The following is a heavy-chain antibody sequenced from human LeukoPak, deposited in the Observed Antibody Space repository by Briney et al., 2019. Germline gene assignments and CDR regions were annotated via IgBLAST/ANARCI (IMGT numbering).Heavy chain of an antibody. J-gene: IGHJ4*02. CDR2: ISYDGSNK. V-gene: IGHV3-30*03. Sequence: RQSLRLSCAPSRFTFSSYGMHCDRQPPDKGLEWVAVISYDGSNKYYANSVKGRFTISRDNSKNPLYLQRDCVRAADTAVYYCALGEYSGYDFHSAPMPPFGYWGQGTLVTVSS. CDR1: RFTFSSYG. D-gene: IGHD5-12*01. CDR3: ALGEYSGYDFHSAPMPPFGY.